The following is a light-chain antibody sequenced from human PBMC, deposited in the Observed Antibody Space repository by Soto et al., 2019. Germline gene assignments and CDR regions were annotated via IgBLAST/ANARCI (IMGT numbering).Light chain of an antibody. Sequence: EIVMTQSPATLSVSPGERVTLSCRPSQTIHSNFAWYHQRPGQAPRPLNYAASTRATGIPARFSGNGFGTEFTLTISSLQSEDFAVYYCQQYSDWPLTFGGGTKVEIK. CDR1: QTIHSN. J-gene: IGKJ4*01. CDR2: AAS. V-gene: IGKV3D-15*01. CDR3: QQYSDWPLT.